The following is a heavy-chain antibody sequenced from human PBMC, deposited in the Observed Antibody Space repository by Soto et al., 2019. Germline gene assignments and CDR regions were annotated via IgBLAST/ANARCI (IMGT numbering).Heavy chain of an antibody. Sequence: QSGGSLRLSCAASGFTFSNYWMHWVRQAPGKGLVWVAVISYDGSNKYYADSVKGRFTISRDNSKNTLYLQMNSLRAEDTAVYYCAKEKGGYDFWSGYYRPYYYYGMDVWGQGPTVTVYS. CDR1: GFTFSNYW. J-gene: IGHJ6*02. V-gene: IGHV3-30*18. D-gene: IGHD3-3*01. CDR3: AKEKGGYDFWSGYYRPYYYYGMDV. CDR2: ISYDGSNK.